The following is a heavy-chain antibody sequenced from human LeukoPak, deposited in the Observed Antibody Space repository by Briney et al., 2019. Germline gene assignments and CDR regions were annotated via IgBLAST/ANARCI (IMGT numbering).Heavy chain of an antibody. Sequence: GGSLRLSCAASGFTFNSYWMVWFRQAPGRGLVWVSCINPDGSWTLHADSVKGRFAISRDYARNTLYLQMNSLGVEDTAMYYCARYEQRPGVTASDPWSQGTLVTVSS. J-gene: IGHJ5*02. V-gene: IGHV3-74*01. D-gene: IGHD2-21*02. CDR1: GFTFNSYW. CDR2: INPDGSWT. CDR3: ARYEQRPGVTASDP.